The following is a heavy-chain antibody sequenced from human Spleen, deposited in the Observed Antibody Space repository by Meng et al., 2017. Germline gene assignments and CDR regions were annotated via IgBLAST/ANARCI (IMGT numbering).Heavy chain of an antibody. CDR2: INHSGST. CDR3: AREVPRITMLNWFDP. V-gene: IGHV4-34*01. J-gene: IGHJ5*02. D-gene: IGHD3-10*01. Sequence: VQPQQWGAGLLQPSGTLSLSCGVYGGSFSDYSWSWIRQPSGKGLEWIGEINHSGSTNYNPSLKSRVTISVDTSKNQFSLKLSSVTAADTAVYYCAREVPRITMLNWFDPWGQGTLVTVSS. CDR1: GGSFSDYS.